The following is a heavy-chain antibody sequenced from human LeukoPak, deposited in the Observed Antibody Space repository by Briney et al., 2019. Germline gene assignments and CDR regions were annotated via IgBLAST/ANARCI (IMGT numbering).Heavy chain of an antibody. V-gene: IGHV3-23*01. D-gene: IGHD6-13*01. Sequence: GGPLRLSCAASGFTFSSYSMNWVRQAPGKGLEWVSGVSGGGSSTYYADSVKGRFTISRDNSKNMLYLQMNSLRAEDTAVYYCAKDLYTSRYACCFDYWGQGTLVTVSS. CDR2: VSGGGSST. J-gene: IGHJ4*02. CDR3: AKDLYTSRYACCFDY. CDR1: GFTFSSYS.